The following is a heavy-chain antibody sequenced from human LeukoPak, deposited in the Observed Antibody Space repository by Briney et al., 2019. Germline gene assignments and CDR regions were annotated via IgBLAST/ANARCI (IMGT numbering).Heavy chain of an antibody. CDR3: ARDRGSYFDY. Sequence: PGGSLRLSCATSGSTFSRYWMHWVRQAPGKGLVWVSRINSDGSSTSYADSVKGRCTISTDNAKNTLYLQMNSLRAEDTAVYYCARDRGSYFDYWGQGTLVSVSS. J-gene: IGHJ4*02. D-gene: IGHD1-26*01. CDR2: INSDGSST. CDR1: GSTFSRYW. V-gene: IGHV3-74*01.